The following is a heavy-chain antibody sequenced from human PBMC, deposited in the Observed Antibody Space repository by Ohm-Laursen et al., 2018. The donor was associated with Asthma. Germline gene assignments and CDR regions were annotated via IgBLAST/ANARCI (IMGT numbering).Heavy chain of an antibody. D-gene: IGHD6-13*01. CDR2: IDWDDDK. J-gene: IGHJ4*02. V-gene: IGHV2-70*04. Sequence: TQTLPLTRTFSGLSLSTSGMRVSWIRQPPGTALEWLARIDWDDDKFYSTSLKTRLTISKDTSKNQVVLTMTNMDPVDTATYYCARYSSSEGFDYWGQGSLVTVSS. CDR3: ARYSSSEGFDY. CDR1: GLSLSTSGMR.